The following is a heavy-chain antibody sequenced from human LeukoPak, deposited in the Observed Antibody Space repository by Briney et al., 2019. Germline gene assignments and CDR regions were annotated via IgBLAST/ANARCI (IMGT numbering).Heavy chain of an antibody. CDR1: GGSISSYY. Sequence: SETLSLTCTVSGGSISSYYWSWIRQPPGKGLEWIGYIYYSGSTNYNPSLKSRVTISVDTSKNQFSLKLSSVTAADTAVYYCATGYYLSAGFDYWGQGTLVTVSS. CDR2: IYYSGST. CDR3: ATGYYLSAGFDY. J-gene: IGHJ4*02. V-gene: IGHV4-59*01. D-gene: IGHD3-9*01.